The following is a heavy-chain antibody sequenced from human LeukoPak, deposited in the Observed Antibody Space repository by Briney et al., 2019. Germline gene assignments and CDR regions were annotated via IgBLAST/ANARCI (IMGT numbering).Heavy chain of an antibody. CDR2: IWYDGSIK. V-gene: IGHV3-33*06. CDR1: GFTFSRYG. CDR3: AKADEMNMDY. D-gene: IGHD2/OR15-2a*01. J-gene: IGHJ4*02. Sequence: GGSLRLSCAASGFTFSRYGMHWVRQAPGEGLEWVAVIWYDGSIKYYADSVKGRFTISKDNSKNTLDLQMNSLRAEDTAVYYCAKADEMNMDYWGQGTLVTVST.